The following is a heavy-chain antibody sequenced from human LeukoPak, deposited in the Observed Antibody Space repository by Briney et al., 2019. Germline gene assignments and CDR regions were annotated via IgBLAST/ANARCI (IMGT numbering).Heavy chain of an antibody. CDR3: AKPPYYDFWSGLDY. CDR1: GFTFSSYG. V-gene: IGHV3-30*18. CDR2: ISYDGSNK. J-gene: IGHJ4*02. D-gene: IGHD3-3*01. Sequence: PGRSLRLSCAASGFTFSSYGMHWVRQAPGKGLEWVAVISYDGSNKYYADSVKGRFTISRDNPKNTLYLQMNSLRAEDTAVYYCAKPPYYDFWSGLDYWGQGTLVTVSS.